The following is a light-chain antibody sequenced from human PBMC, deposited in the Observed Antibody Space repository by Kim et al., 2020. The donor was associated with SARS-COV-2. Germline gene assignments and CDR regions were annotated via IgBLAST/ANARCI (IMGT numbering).Light chain of an antibody. V-gene: IGKV1-16*02. Sequence: SVGDRVTIPCRASQCISHYLAWFQQRPGQAPKSLIYAASNLQSGVPSKFSGSGSGTDFTLTISSLQPEDFATYYCQQYNSYPLTFGGGTKVDIK. CDR3: QQYNSYPLT. CDR1: QCISHY. J-gene: IGKJ4*01. CDR2: AAS.